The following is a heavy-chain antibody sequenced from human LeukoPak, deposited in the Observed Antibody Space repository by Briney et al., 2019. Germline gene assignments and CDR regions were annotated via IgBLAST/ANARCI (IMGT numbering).Heavy chain of an antibody. D-gene: IGHD3-3*01. CDR1: GFTFSTDG. CDR2: IWHDGSNK. V-gene: IGHV3-33*01. CDR3: ARELGSAYYDFWSGYYSLPGLSFDP. Sequence: GSLRLSCAASGFTFSTDGMHWVRQAPGKGLEWVAVIWHDGSNKYYADSVKGRFTISRDNSKNMLYLQMNSLRTDDTAVYYCARELGSAYYDFWSGYYSLPGLSFDPWGQGTLVTVSS. J-gene: IGHJ5*02.